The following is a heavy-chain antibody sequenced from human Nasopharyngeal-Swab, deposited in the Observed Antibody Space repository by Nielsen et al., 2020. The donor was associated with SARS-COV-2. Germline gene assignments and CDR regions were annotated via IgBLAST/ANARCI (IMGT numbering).Heavy chain of an antibody. V-gene: IGHV3-7*03. CDR3: ARQGVFVPAYFHQYYMDV. D-gene: IGHD3-16*02. CDR2: IKQDGSEK. J-gene: IGHJ6*03. Sequence: GGSLRLSCAASGFSFSTYWMTWVRKAPGKGLVWVANIKQDGSEKYYVDSVKGRFTVSRDNPKNLLYLQVNSLRAEDTAAYYCARQGVFVPAYFHQYYMDVWGKGTTVTVSS. CDR1: GFSFSTYW.